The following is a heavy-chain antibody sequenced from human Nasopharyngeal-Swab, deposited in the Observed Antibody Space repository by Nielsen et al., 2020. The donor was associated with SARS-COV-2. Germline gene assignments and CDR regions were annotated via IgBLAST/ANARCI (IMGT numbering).Heavy chain of an antibody. V-gene: IGHV3-21*01. CDR2: ISSSSSYI. CDR3: ARGQPYYDFWSGYSYYYYGMDV. J-gene: IGHJ6*02. Sequence: WIRQPPGKGLEWVSSISSSSSYIYYADSVKGRFTISRDNAKNSLYLQMNSPRAEDTAVYYCARGQPYYDFWSGYSYYYYGMDVWGQGTTVTVSS. D-gene: IGHD3-3*01.